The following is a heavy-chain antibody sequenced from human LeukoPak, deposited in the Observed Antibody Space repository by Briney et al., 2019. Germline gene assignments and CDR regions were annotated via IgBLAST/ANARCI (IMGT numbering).Heavy chain of an antibody. Sequence: PGGSLRLSCAASGFTFDDYAMHWVRQAPGKGLEWVSGISWNSGSIGYADSVKGRFTISRDNAKNSLYLQMNSLRAEDTAVYYCARDTVVVPAAFDYWGQGTLVTVSS. J-gene: IGHJ4*02. CDR2: ISWNSGSI. D-gene: IGHD2-2*01. CDR1: GFTFDDYA. V-gene: IGHV3-9*01. CDR3: ARDTVVVPAAFDY.